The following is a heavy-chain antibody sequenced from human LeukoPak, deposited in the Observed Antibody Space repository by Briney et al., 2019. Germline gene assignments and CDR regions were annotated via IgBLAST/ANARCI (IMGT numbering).Heavy chain of an antibody. CDR3: AREYSSSSGRAFDF. Sequence: GGSLRLSCAASGFTLSSYELNWVRQAPGKGLEWVLYISGSGSAIYYADSVKGRFTISRDNAKNSLYLQMNSLRAEDTAVYYCAREYSSSSGRAFDFWGQGTMVTVSS. CDR2: ISGSGSAI. J-gene: IGHJ3*01. V-gene: IGHV3-48*03. CDR1: GFTLSSYE. D-gene: IGHD6-6*01.